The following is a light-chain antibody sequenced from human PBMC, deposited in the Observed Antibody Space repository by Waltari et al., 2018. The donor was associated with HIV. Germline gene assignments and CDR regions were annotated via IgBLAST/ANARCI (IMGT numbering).Light chain of an antibody. V-gene: IGLV7-46*01. J-gene: IGLJ2*01. CDR1: AGVVNRRHF. CDR3: LLSYDGDVV. CDR2: DSN. Sequence: QPVVTQEPALPLSPGGTHILTSSASAGVVNRRHFPYWFQQRPGQAPKTLFFDSNNRSSWKPARFTGSFLGGKAALTLTGAQPEDDADYYCLLSYDGDVVFGGGTKLTVL.